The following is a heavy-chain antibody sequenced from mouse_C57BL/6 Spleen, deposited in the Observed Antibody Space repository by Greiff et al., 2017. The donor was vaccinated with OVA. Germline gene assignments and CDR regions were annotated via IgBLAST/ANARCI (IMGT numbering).Heavy chain of an antibody. J-gene: IGHJ3*01. CDR2: ISSGSSTL. CDR1: GFTFSDYG. CDR3: ARPPYGSSAWFAY. Sequence: EVQVVESGGGLVKPGGSLKLSCAASGFTFSDYGMHWVRQAPEKGLEWVAYISSGSSTLYYADTVKGRFTISRDNAKNTLFLQMTSLRSEDTAMYYCARPPYGSSAWFAYWGQGTLVTVSA. D-gene: IGHD1-1*01. V-gene: IGHV5-17*01.